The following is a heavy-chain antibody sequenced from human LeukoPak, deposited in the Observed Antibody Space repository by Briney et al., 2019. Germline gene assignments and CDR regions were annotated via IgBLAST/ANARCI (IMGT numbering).Heavy chain of an antibody. J-gene: IGHJ4*02. Sequence: GGSLRLSCAASGFTFSSYAMHWVRQAPGKGLEWVAVISYDGSNKYYADSVKGRFTISRDNSKNTLYLQMNSLRAEDTAVYYCARRVDISTGPLDYWGQGTLVTVSS. D-gene: IGHD3-9*01. CDR1: GFTFSSYA. CDR2: ISYDGSNK. CDR3: ARRVDISTGPLDY. V-gene: IGHV3-30*04.